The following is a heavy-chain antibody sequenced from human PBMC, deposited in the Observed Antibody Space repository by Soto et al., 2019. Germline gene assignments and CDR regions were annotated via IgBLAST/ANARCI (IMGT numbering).Heavy chain of an antibody. CDR1: SGSISSSNW. J-gene: IGHJ3*02. CDR3: ARDRVYGPADAFDI. Sequence: PSATLTLTCAVSSGSISSSNWWSWVRQPPGKGLEWIGEIYHSGSTNYNPSLKSRVTISVDKSKNQFSLKLSSVTAADTAVYYCARDRVYGPADAFDIWGQGTMVTVSS. CDR2: IYHSGST. V-gene: IGHV4-4*02. D-gene: IGHD4-17*01.